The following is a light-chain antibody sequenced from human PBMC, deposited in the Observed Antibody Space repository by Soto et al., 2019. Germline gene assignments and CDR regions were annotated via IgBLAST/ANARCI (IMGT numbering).Light chain of an antibody. V-gene: IGKV3-15*01. CDR3: QHYNSLPLT. Sequence: EIVMTQSPATLSVSPGERATLSCRASQSVSSNLAWYQQKPGQAPRLLIYGASTRATGIPVRFSGSGSGTEFTLTISSLQSEDFAVYYCQHYNSLPLTFGGGTKVETK. CDR2: GAS. J-gene: IGKJ4*01. CDR1: QSVSSN.